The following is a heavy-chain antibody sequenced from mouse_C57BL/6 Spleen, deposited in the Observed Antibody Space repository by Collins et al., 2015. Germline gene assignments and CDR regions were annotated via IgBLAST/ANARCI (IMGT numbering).Heavy chain of an antibody. CDR3: ARSPLYYDYEGGFAY. J-gene: IGHJ3*01. Sequence: EVQLVESGGDLVKPGGSLKLSCAASGFTFSSYGMSWVRQTPDKRLEWVATISSGGSYTYYPDSVKGRFTISRDNAKNTLYLQMSSLKSEDTAMYYCARSPLYYDYEGGFAYWGPRGLWSLSLQ. CDR2: ISSGGSYT. V-gene: IGHV5-6*01. D-gene: IGHD2-4*01. CDR1: GFTFSSYG.